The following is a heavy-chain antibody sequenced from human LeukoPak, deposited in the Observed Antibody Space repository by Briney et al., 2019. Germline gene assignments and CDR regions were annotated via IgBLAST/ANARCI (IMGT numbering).Heavy chain of an antibody. CDR1: GFTFSNAW. CDR2: IKSKTDGGTT. CDR3: TTAYHTTLRLKYYYHYMDV. J-gene: IGHJ6*03. V-gene: IGHV3-15*01. Sequence: GGSLRLSCATSGFTFSNAWMSWVRQAPGKGLEWVGRIKSKTDGGTTDYAAPVKGRFTISRDDSKNTLYLQMNSLKTEDTAVYYCTTAYHTTLRLKYYYHYMDVWGKGTTVTISS. D-gene: IGHD1-1*01.